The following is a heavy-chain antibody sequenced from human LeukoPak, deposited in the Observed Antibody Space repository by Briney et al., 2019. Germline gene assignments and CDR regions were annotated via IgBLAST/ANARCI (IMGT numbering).Heavy chain of an antibody. CDR2: MNPNSGNT. D-gene: IGHD2-2*01. CDR1: GYTFTSYD. Sequence: ASVKVSCTASGYTFTSYDINWVRQATGQGLEWMGWMNPNSGNTGYAQKFQGRATMTRNTSISTAYMELSSLRSEDTAVYYCARAVVPAAMGFDPWGQGTLVTVSS. CDR3: ARAVVPAAMGFDP. J-gene: IGHJ5*02. V-gene: IGHV1-8*01.